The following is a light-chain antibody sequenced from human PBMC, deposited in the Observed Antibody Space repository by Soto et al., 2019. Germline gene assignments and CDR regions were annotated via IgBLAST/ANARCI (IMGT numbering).Light chain of an antibody. CDR1: QTISNY. J-gene: IGKJ4*01. CDR2: AAS. CDR3: HQSYSTPLT. Sequence: DIQMTQSPSSLSASVGDRVTITCRTSQTISNYLNWYQQKPGKAPKLLIYAASSLQSGVPSRFSGSGSGTDFTLSISSLQPEDFATYYCHQSYSTPLTFGGGTKVEIK. V-gene: IGKV1-39*01.